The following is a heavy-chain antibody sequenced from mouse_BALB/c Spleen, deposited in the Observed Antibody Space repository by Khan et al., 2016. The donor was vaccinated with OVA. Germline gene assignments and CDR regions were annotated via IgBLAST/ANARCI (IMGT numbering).Heavy chain of an antibody. CDR1: GFSLTNYG. J-gene: IGHJ3*01. CDR2: IWSGGST. CDR3: ARNYDYDEGLAY. V-gene: IGHV2-2*02. Sequence: QVQLKESGPGLVQPSQSLSITCTVSGFSLTNYGVHWVRQSPGKGLEWLGVIWSGGSTDYHAAFISRLSISKDNSKSQVFFKMNSLQPNDTAMYXCARNYDYDEGLAYWGQGTLVTVSA. D-gene: IGHD2-4*01.